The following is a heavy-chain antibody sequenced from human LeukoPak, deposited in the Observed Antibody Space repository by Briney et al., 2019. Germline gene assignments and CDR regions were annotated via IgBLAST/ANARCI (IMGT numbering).Heavy chain of an antibody. V-gene: IGHV3-30-3*01. CDR3: AASDGYYYDSSPLGY. CDR1: GFTFSSYA. CDR2: ISYDGSNK. J-gene: IGHJ4*02. Sequence: PGRSLRLSCAASGFTFSSYAMHWVRQAPGKGLEWVAVISYDGSNKYYADSVKGRFTISRDNSKSTLYLQMNSLRAEDTAVYYCAASDGYYYDSSPLGYWGQGTLVTVSS. D-gene: IGHD3-22*01.